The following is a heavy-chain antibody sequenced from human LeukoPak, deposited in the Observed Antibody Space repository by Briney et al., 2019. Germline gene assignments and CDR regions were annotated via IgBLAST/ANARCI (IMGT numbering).Heavy chain of an antibody. CDR2: IIPIFGTT. CDR1: GGTFSSYA. Sequence: GASVKVSFKASGGTFSSYAISWVRQAPGQGLEWMGGIIPIFGTTNYAQKSQGSVTITADDSTSTAYMELSSLRSEDTAVYYCARVEADYYDSSGYYPFDYWGQGTLVTVSS. J-gene: IGHJ4*02. D-gene: IGHD3-22*01. V-gene: IGHV1-69*13. CDR3: ARVEADYYDSSGYYPFDY.